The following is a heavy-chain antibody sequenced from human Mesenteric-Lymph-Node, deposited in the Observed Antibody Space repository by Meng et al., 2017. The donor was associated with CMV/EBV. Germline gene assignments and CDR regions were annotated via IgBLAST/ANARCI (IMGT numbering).Heavy chain of an antibody. CDR3: IHYGSGSYSTDY. CDR2: VRSKSNRYAT. CDR1: GLPCSGAA. D-gene: IGHD3-10*01. Sequence: ASGLPCSGAAMHWVRQASGKGLEWVGRVRSKSNRYATDYAASVKGRFTISRDDSKNTAYLQMSSLKTEDTALYYCIHYGSGSYSTDYWGQGTLVTVSS. J-gene: IGHJ4*02. V-gene: IGHV3-73*01.